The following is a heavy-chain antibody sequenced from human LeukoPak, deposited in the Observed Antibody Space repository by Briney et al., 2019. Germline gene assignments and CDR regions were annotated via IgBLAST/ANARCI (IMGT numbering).Heavy chain of an antibody. D-gene: IGHD1-14*01. Sequence: PAETLTLTCTVSGGSINNYYLSWIRQPPGRALEWVGYIYYTGSTNYDPSLESRVTISVDTSKNQLSLKLTSVTTADTAGYYCARLTKRNDAFTIWGQGTMVTVSS. CDR3: ARLTKRNDAFTI. CDR2: IYYTGST. J-gene: IGHJ3*02. CDR1: GGSINNYY. V-gene: IGHV4-59*01.